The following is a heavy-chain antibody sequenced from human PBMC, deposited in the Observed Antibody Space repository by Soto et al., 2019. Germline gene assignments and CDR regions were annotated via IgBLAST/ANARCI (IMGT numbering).Heavy chain of an antibody. CDR3: ARVTIFGVVTPPYMDV. Sequence: GGSLRLSCAPSGFTFSSYSMNWARQAPGKGLEWVSYISSSSSTIYYADSVKGRFTISRDNAKNSLYLQINSLSAEDTAGYYCARVTIFGVVTPPYMDVWGKGTTVTVSS. J-gene: IGHJ6*03. V-gene: IGHV3-48*01. CDR2: ISSSSSTI. D-gene: IGHD3-3*01. CDR1: GFTFSSYS.